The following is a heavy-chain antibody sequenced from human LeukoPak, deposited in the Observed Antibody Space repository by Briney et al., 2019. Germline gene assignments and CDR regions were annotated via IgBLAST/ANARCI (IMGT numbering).Heavy chain of an antibody. CDR1: GGSISSGDYY. D-gene: IGHD6-19*01. V-gene: IGHV4-39*07. CDR2: INHSGST. Sequence: SETLSLTCTVSGGSISSGDYYWSWIRQPPGKGLEWIGEINHSGSTNYNPSLKSRVTISVDTSKNQFSLKLSSVTAADTAVYYCARFWGPPKKPYSSGWYFDYWGQGTLVTVSS. J-gene: IGHJ4*02. CDR3: ARFWGPPKKPYSSGWYFDY.